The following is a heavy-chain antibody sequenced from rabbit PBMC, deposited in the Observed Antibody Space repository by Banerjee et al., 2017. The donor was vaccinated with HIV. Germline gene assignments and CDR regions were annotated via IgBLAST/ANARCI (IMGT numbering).Heavy chain of an antibody. CDR2: IDTGFYDTT. CDR1: GVSFSSSSY. D-gene: IGHD2-1*01. CDR3: ATYLDYDGDFNL. Sequence: QSLEESGGDLVKPGASLTLTCTASGVSFSSSSYMCWVRQAPGKGLEWIACIDTGFYDTTYYASWAKGRFTISKTSSTTVTLQMTSLTAADTATYFCATYLDYDGDFNLWGPGTLVTVS. J-gene: IGHJ4*01. V-gene: IGHV1S40*01.